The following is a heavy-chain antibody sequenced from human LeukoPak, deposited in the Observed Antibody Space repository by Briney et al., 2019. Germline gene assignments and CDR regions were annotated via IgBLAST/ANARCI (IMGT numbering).Heavy chain of an antibody. D-gene: IGHD1-14*01. CDR1: GFTFDDYA. V-gene: IGHV3-9*01. J-gene: IGHJ3*02. Sequence: PGRSLRLSCAASGFTFDDYAMHWVRQAPGKGLEWVSGISWNSGSIGYADSVKGRFTISRDNAENSLYLQMNSLRAEDTAVYYCARYKLYHGAFDIWGQGTMVTVSS. CDR3: ARYKLYHGAFDI. CDR2: ISWNSGSI.